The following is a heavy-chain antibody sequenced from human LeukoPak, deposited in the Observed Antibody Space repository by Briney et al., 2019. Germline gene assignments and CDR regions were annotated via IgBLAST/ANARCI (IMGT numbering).Heavy chain of an antibody. CDR2: IYTSGST. D-gene: IGHD2-15*01. Sequence: PSETLSLTCTVSGGSISNYYWSWIRQPAGKGLEWIGRIYTSGSTNYNPSLKSRVTMSVDTSKNQFSLKLSSVTAADTAVYYCARQGPNCSGGSCYSRLFSTFDYWGQGTLVTVSS. V-gene: IGHV4-4*07. J-gene: IGHJ4*02. CDR3: ARQGPNCSGGSCYSRLFSTFDY. CDR1: GGSISNYY.